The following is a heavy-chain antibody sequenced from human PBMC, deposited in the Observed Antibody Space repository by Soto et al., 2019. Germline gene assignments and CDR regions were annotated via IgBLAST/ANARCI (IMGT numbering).Heavy chain of an antibody. CDR2: IYYSGST. J-gene: IGHJ4*02. V-gene: IGHV4-39*01. D-gene: IGHD5-12*01. CDR1: GGSISSSSYY. Sequence: QLQLQESGPGLVKPSETLSLTCTVSGGSISSSSYYWGWIRQPPGKGLEWIGGIYYSGSTYYNPSLKSRVTLSVDTSKNQFSLKLSSVTASDTAVYYCASLIIGATIDYWGQGTLVTVSS. CDR3: ASLIIGATIDY.